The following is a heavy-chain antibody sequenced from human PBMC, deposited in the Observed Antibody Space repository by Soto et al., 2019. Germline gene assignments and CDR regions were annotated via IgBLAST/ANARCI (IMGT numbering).Heavy chain of an antibody. Sequence: PGGSLRLSCAASGFTFSSYAMSWVRQAPGKGLEWVSAISGSGGSTYYADSVKGRFTISRDNSKNTLYLQMNSLRAEDTAVYYCAKATRLITLILGASGVYFPYSGQTTLVTVSS. CDR3: AKATRLITLILGASGVYFPY. D-gene: IGHD3-10*01. CDR1: GFTFSSYA. V-gene: IGHV3-23*01. J-gene: IGHJ4*02. CDR2: ISGSGGST.